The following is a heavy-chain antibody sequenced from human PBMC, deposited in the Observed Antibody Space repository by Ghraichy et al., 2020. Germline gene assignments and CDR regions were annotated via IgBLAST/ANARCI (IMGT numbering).Heavy chain of an antibody. J-gene: IGHJ5*02. V-gene: IGHV3-43*02. Sequence: GGSLRLSCAASGFTFDDYAMHWVRQAPGKGLEWVSLISGDGGSTYYADSVKGRFTISRDNSKNSLYLQMNSLRTEDTALYYCAKAPLHYGSGSYPFDPWGQGTLVTVSS. CDR2: ISGDGGST. CDR3: AKAPLHYGSGSYPFDP. CDR1: GFTFDDYA. D-gene: IGHD3-10*01.